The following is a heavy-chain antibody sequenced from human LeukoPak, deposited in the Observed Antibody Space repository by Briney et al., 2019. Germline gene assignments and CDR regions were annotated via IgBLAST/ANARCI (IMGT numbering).Heavy chain of an antibody. J-gene: IGHJ5*02. CDR1: GYTFTSYD. V-gene: IGHV1-8*01. CDR3: TRGSIAVPYNWFDP. CDR2: MNPNSGNT. Sequence: ASVKVSCKASGYTFTSYDINWVRQATGQGLEWVGWMNPNSGNTGYAQKFQGRVIMTRDTSISTVYMELSSLRSEDTAVYYSTRGSIAVPYNWFDPWGQGTRVTVSS. D-gene: IGHD6-19*01.